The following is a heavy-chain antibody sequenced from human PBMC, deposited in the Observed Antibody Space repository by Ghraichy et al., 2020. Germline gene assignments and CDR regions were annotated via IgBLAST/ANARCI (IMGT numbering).Heavy chain of an antibody. D-gene: IGHD3-22*01. V-gene: IGHV3-23*01. CDR2: ISGSGGST. CDR1: GFTFSSYA. Sequence: GGSLRLSCAASGFTFSSYAMSWVRQAPGKGLEWVSAISGSGGSTYYADSVKGRFTISRDNSKNTLYLQMNSLRAEDTAVYYCAKGVITLYYYYYYMDVWGKGTTVTVSS. J-gene: IGHJ6*03. CDR3: AKGVITLYYYYYYMDV.